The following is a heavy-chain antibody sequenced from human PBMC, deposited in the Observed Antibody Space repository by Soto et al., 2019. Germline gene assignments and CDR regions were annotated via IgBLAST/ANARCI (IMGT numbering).Heavy chain of an antibody. V-gene: IGHV1-69*13. J-gene: IGHJ6*02. D-gene: IGHD3-22*01. CDR3: ARDSSGQSSDYYYGMDV. CDR1: GGTFSSDA. CDR2: IIPIFGTA. Sequence: ASVKVSCKASGGTFSSDAISWVRQAPGQGLEWMGGIIPIFGTANYAQKFQGRVTTTADESTSTAYMELSSLRSEDTAVYYCARDSSGQSSDYYYGMDVWGQGTTVTVSS.